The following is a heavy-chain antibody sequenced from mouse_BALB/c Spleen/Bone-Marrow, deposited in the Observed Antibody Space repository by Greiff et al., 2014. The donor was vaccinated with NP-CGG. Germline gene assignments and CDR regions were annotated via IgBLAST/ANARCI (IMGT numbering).Heavy chain of an antibody. Sequence: VQLKESGAELVKPGASVKLSCTASGFNIKDTYMHWVKQRPEQGLEWIGRIDPANGNTKYDPKFPGKATITADTSSNTAYLQLSSLTSEDTAVYYCASYRYAWYFDVWGAGTTVTVSS. CDR3: ASYRYAWYFDV. CDR1: GFNIKDTY. J-gene: IGHJ1*01. V-gene: IGHV14-3*02. D-gene: IGHD2-14*01. CDR2: IDPANGNT.